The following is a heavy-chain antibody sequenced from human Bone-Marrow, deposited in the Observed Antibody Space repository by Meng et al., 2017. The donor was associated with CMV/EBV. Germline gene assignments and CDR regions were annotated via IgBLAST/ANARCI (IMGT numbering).Heavy chain of an antibody. J-gene: IGHJ5*02. V-gene: IGHV1-69*02. D-gene: IGHD4-17*01. CDR2: IIPILGIA. Sequence: SVKVSCKASGGTFSSYTISWVRQAPGQGLECMGRIIPILGIANYAQKFQGRVTITADKSTSAAYMELSSLRSEDTAVYYCATTSNPNYGDYVSFSFDPWGQGTLVTVSS. CDR1: GGTFSSYT. CDR3: ATTSNPNYGDYVSFSFDP.